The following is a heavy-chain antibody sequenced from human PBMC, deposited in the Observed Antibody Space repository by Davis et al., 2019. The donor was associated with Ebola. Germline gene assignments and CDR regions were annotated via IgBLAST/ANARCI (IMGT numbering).Heavy chain of an antibody. J-gene: IGHJ3*02. D-gene: IGHD1-26*01. CDR1: AASISSRSYY. Sequence: SETLSLTCTVSAASISSRSYYWGWIRKHPGKGLVLVCLFSYADTTHYCNPSLRRRVTISVDTSRNQFSLKLSSATAADTAVYYCARPWYSGTYYDAYDIWGQGTMVAVSS. CDR2: FSYADTT. V-gene: IGHV4-39*01. CDR3: ARPWYSGTYYDAYDI.